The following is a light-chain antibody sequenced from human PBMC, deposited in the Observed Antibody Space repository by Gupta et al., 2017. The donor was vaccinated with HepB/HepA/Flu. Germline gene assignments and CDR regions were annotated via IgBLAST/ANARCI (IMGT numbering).Light chain of an antibody. CDR2: NND. J-gene: IGLJ2*01. CDR3: EACDGSLNGFV. CDR1: SSNLESYT. V-gene: IGLV1-44*01. Sequence: TQSPSASGTPGQRVTTPCSGGSSNLESYTANWYHQLPGAAPKLLIYNNDQRPSGVPDRFSGSKSGTSASLAISGLQSEDEANYYCEACDGSLNGFVFGGGTKLTVL.